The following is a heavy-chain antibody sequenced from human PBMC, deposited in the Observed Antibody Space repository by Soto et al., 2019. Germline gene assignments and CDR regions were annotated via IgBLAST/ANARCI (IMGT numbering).Heavy chain of an antibody. Sequence: QVQLVESGGGVVQPGRSLRLSCAASGFTFSSYGMHWVRQAPGKGLEWVAVISYDGSNKYYADSVKGRVTISRDNSKNKQYLQMNSLRAEDTAVYYCAKDWGTTVTTPVVSYFDYWGQGTLVTVSS. CDR2: ISYDGSNK. D-gene: IGHD4-17*01. CDR1: GFTFSSYG. J-gene: IGHJ4*02. CDR3: AKDWGTTVTTPVVSYFDY. V-gene: IGHV3-30*18.